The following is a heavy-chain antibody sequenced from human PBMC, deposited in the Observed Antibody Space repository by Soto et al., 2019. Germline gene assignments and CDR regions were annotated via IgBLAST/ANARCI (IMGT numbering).Heavy chain of an antibody. V-gene: IGHV3-30*03. CDR3: ARYYYGSGRILDY. J-gene: IGHJ4*02. Sequence: GGSLRLSCAASGFTFSNYGMHWVRQAPGKGLEWVAVISYDGSNKYYADSVKGRFTISRDNSKNTLYLQMNSLRAEDTAVYYCARYYYGSGRILDYWGQGTLVTVSS. CDR2: ISYDGSNK. CDR1: GFTFSNYG. D-gene: IGHD3-10*01.